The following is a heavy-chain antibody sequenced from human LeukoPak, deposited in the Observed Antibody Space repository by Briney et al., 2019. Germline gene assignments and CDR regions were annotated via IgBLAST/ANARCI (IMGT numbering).Heavy chain of an antibody. J-gene: IGHJ5*01. Sequence: GGSLRLSCAASGFTFSTYAMSWVRQAPGKGLEWVSSITSSGDATFYADSVKDHFTISRDNSRSTLYLQMSRLRVEDTAVYYCAKDRPNYHESNGHYYRLNGDSWGQGTLVTVSS. CDR1: GFTFSTYA. CDR2: ITSSGDAT. CDR3: AKDRPNYHESNGHYYRLNGDS. D-gene: IGHD3-22*01. V-gene: IGHV3-23*01.